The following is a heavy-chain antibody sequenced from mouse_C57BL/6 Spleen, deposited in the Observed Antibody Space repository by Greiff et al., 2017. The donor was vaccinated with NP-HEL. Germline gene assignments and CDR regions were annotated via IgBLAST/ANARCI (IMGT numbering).Heavy chain of an antibody. V-gene: IGHV1-55*01. CDR1: GYTFTSYW. Sequence: QVQLQQPGAELVKPGASVKMSCKASGYTFTSYWITWVKQRPGQGLEWIGDIYPGSGSTNYNEKFKSKATLTVDTSSSTAYMQLSSLTSEDSAVYYCAKRGVFSRYWDIDVWGTGTTVTASS. CDR3: AKRGVFSRYWDIDV. J-gene: IGHJ1*03. D-gene: IGHD6-2*01. CDR2: IYPGSGST.